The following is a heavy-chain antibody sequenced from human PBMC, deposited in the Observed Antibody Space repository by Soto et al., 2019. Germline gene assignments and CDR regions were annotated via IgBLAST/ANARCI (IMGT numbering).Heavy chain of an antibody. D-gene: IGHD2-15*01. J-gene: IGHJ6*02. CDR1: GGSFSGYY. CDR2: INHSGST. Sequence: SETLSLTCAVYGGSFSGYYWSWIRQPPGKGLEWIGEINHSGSTNYNPSLKSRVTISVDTSKNQFSLKLSSVTAADTAVYYCARAGVQARQEQAEGLYGMDVWGQGTTVTVSS. CDR3: ARAGVQARQEQAEGLYGMDV. V-gene: IGHV4-34*01.